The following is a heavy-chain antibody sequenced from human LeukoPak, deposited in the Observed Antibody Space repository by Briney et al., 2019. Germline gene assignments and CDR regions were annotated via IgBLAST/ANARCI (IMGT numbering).Heavy chain of an antibody. CDR3: ARTTVTTESDAFDI. V-gene: IGHV3-21*01. Sequence: GGSLRLSCAASGFTFSSYSMNWVRQAPGKGLEWVSSISTSSSYIYYADSVKGRFTISRDNAKNSLYLQMNSLRAEDTAVYYCARTTVTTESDAFDIWGQGTMVTVSS. CDR1: GFTFSSYS. J-gene: IGHJ3*02. CDR2: ISTSSSYI. D-gene: IGHD4-17*01.